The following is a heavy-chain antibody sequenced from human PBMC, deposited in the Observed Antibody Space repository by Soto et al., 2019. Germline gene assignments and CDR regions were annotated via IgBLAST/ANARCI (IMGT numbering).Heavy chain of an antibody. CDR1: GVSFSGYY. CDR3: ARAVSYDSSGYYFDD. Sequence: PXETLSLTCAFYGVSFSGYYWSCIRQPPGKGLEWIGEINHSGSTNYNPSLKSRVTISVDTSKNQFSLKLSSVTAADTAVYYCARAVSYDSSGYYFDDWGQGTLVTGS. CDR2: INHSGST. V-gene: IGHV4-34*01. D-gene: IGHD3-22*01. J-gene: IGHJ4*02.